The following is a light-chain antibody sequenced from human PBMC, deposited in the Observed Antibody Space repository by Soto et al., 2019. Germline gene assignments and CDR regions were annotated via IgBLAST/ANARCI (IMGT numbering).Light chain of an antibody. Sequence: EIVMTQSPATLSVSPGERATLSCRASQSVSSNLVWYQQKPGQAPRLLIYGASTRATGIPARFSGSGSGTEFTLTISSLQSEDFAVYYGQQYNNWPFTFGPGTKVDIK. CDR2: GAS. CDR1: QSVSSN. V-gene: IGKV3-15*01. CDR3: QQYNNWPFT. J-gene: IGKJ3*01.